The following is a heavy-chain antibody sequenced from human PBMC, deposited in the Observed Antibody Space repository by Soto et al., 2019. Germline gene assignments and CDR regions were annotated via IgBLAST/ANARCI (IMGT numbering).Heavy chain of an antibody. D-gene: IGHD4-17*01. V-gene: IGHV1-18*04. CDR2: ISAYNGNT. CDR3: ARATPLYYFGY. CDR1: GYTFTSYC. Sequence: ASVKVSCKASGYTFTSYCISWVLQAPGQGLEWMGWISAYNGNTNYAQKLQGRVTMATDTSTSTAYMELRSLRSDDTAVYYCARATPLYYFGYWGQGTLVTVSS. J-gene: IGHJ4*02.